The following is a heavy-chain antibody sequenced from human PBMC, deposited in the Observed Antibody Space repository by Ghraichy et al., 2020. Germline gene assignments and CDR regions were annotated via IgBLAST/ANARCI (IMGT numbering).Heavy chain of an antibody. V-gene: IGHV4-34*01. D-gene: IGHD3-10*01. CDR2: INHSGST. Sequence: SETLSLTCAVYGGSFSGYYWSWIRQPPGKGLEWIGEINHSGSTNYNPSLKSRVTISVDTSKNQFSLKLSSVTAADTAVYYCARATERKLLWFGEVNFDYWGQGTLVTVSS. J-gene: IGHJ4*02. CDR3: ARATERKLLWFGEVNFDY. CDR1: GGSFSGYY.